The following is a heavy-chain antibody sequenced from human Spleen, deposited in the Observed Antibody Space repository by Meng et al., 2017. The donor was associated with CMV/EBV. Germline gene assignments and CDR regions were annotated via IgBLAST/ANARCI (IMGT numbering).Heavy chain of an antibody. Sequence: GESLKISCAASGFTVSSNYMTWVRQAPGKGLEWVSVIYSGGSTYYADSVKGRFTVSRDNSKNTLYLQMNSLRAEDSAVYYCARDRRSWGYYYGMDVWGPGTTVTVSS. CDR1: GFTVSSNY. D-gene: IGHD7-27*01. V-gene: IGHV3-53*01. J-gene: IGHJ6*02. CDR3: ARDRRSWGYYYGMDV. CDR2: IYSGGST.